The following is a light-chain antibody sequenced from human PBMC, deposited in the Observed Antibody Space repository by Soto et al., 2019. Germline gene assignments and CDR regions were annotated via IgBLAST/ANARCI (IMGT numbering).Light chain of an antibody. CDR1: HNIERW. CDR2: DAS. V-gene: IGKV1-5*01. CDR3: QQRSNWPPIT. J-gene: IGKJ5*01. Sequence: IQMTQSPSTLSASLGDRVTITCRASHNIERWMAWYQQKPGKAPSLLIFDASTLHSGVPSRFSGSGSGTEFTLTISSLQPDDFAVYYCQQRSNWPPITFGQGTRLEI.